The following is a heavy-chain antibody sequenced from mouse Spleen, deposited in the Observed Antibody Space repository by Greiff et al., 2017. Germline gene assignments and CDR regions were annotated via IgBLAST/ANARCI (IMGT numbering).Heavy chain of an antibody. CDR3: ARQREAMRYFDY. D-gene: IGHD3-2*02. V-gene: IGHV5-12-1*01. CDR1: GFAFSSYD. CDR2: ISSGGGST. Sequence: EVMLVESGGGLVKPGGSLKLSCAASGFAFSSYDMSWVRQTPEKRLEWVAYISSGGGSTYYPDTVKGRFTISRDNAKNTLYLQMSSLKSEDTAMYYCARQREAMRYFDYWGQGTTLTVSS. J-gene: IGHJ2*01.